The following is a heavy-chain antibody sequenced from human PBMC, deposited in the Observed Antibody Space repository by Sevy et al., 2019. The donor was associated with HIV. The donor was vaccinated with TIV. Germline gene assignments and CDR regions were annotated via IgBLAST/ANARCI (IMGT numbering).Heavy chain of an antibody. V-gene: IGHV3-48*02. D-gene: IGHD3-10*01. CDR1: GFTFSSYS. CDR3: ARVTMVRGVTQDAFDI. Sequence: GGSLRLSCAASGFTFSSYSMNWVRQAPGKGLEWVSYISSSSSTIYYADSVKGRFTISRDNAKNSLYLQMNSLRDEDTAVYYCARVTMVRGVTQDAFDIWGQGKMVTVSS. J-gene: IGHJ3*02. CDR2: ISSSSSTI.